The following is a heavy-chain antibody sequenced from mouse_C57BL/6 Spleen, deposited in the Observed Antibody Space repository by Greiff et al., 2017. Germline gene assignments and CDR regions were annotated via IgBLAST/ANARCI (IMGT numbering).Heavy chain of an antibody. Sequence: EVKLQESGGGLVKPGGSLKLSCAASGFTFSDYGMHWVRQAPEKGLEWVAYISSGSSTIYYADTVKGRFTISRDNAKNTLFLQMTSLRSEDTAMYYCARDHYGSSYKDYWGQGTTLTVSS. CDR3: ARDHYGSSYKDY. J-gene: IGHJ2*01. V-gene: IGHV5-17*01. CDR1: GFTFSDYG. D-gene: IGHD1-1*01. CDR2: ISSGSSTI.